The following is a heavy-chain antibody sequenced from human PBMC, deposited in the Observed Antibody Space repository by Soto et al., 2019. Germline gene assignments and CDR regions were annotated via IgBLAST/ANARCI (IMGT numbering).Heavy chain of an antibody. CDR2: IYTGGNT. CDR1: GRSMISYY. D-gene: IGHD3-3*02. J-gene: IGHJ4*02. V-gene: IGHV4-4*07. Sequence: SETLSLTCNVSGRSMISYYWSWIRQPAEKGLEWIGRIYTGGNTNYNPSLKSRVTMSVDTSKSQFSLSLTSVTAADTAVYYCAREGDDRHFFFDSWGQGTLVTVSS. CDR3: AREGDDRHFFFDS.